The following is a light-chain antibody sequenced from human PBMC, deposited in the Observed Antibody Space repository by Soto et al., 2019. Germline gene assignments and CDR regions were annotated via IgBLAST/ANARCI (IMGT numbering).Light chain of an antibody. V-gene: IGLV1-40*01. J-gene: IGLJ1*01. CDR2: EVS. CDR1: SSNIGTGYD. CDR3: SSYTSSRAYV. Sequence: QSVLTQPPSVSGAPGQRVTISCTGSSSNIGTGYDVHWYQQQSGKAPKLMIHEVSNRPSGVSNRFSGSKSGNTASLTISGLQAEDEADYYCSSYTSSRAYVFGIGTKVTVL.